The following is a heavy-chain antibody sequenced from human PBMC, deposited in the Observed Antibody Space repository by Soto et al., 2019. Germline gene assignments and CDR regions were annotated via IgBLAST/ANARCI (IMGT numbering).Heavy chain of an antibody. Sequence: QVQLVQSGAEVKKPGSSVKVSCKASGGTFSSYSLNWVRQAPGQGLEWMGEIIPIFGTANYAQKFQGRVTITADKSTSTAYVELSSLRSEDTAVYSCARDGGRHSGGIDYWGQGTLVTVSS. CDR2: IIPIFGTA. CDR1: GGTFSSYS. CDR3: ARDGGRHSGGIDY. J-gene: IGHJ4*02. D-gene: IGHD1-26*01. V-gene: IGHV1-69*06.